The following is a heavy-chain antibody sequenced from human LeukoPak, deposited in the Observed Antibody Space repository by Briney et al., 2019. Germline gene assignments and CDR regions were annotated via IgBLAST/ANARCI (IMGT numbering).Heavy chain of an antibody. J-gene: IGHJ5*02. D-gene: IGHD3-9*01. CDR2: IYYSGST. Sequence: PSETLSLTCTVSGGSISSSSYYWGWIRQPPGKGLEWIGSIYYSGSTYYNPSLKSRVTISVDTSKNQFSLKLSSVTAADTAVYYCARHGGGTDWLLPNWFDPWGQGTLVTVSS. CDR1: GGSISSSSYY. V-gene: IGHV4-39*01. CDR3: ARHGGGTDWLLPNWFDP.